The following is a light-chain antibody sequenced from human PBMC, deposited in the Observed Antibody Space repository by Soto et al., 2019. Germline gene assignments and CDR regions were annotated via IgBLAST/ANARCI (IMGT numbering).Light chain of an antibody. J-gene: IGKJ1*01. CDR2: GAS. V-gene: IGKV3-20*01. Sequence: IVLTQSPGTLSLSQGERSTLSCRDSQSVRSRYLAWYQPKPGQAPRLLIYGASSRATGIPDRFSGSGSGTDFTLTISRLEPEDFAVDYCQQYGSSRTFCQGTKVDIK. CDR1: QSVRSRY. CDR3: QQYGSSRT.